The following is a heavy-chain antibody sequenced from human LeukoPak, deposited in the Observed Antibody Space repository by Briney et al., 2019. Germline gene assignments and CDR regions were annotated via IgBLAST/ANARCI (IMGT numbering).Heavy chain of an antibody. V-gene: IGHV3-23*01. CDR1: GFSFSSYA. Sequence: GGSLRLSRAASGFSFSSYAMSWVRQAPGKGLEWVSGISGSGGSTYYADSVKGRFTISRDNSKNTLYLQMNSLRAEDTAVYYCAKDAVVDTAIVNLRGDYFDYWGQGTLVTVSS. CDR2: ISGSGGST. D-gene: IGHD5-18*01. J-gene: IGHJ4*02. CDR3: AKDAVVDTAIVNLRGDYFDY.